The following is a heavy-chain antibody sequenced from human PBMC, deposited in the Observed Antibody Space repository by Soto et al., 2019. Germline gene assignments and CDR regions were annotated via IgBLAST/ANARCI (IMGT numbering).Heavy chain of an antibody. Sequence: PGGSLRLSCAASGFTFSSYSMNWVRQAPGKGLEWVSSISSSSSYIYYADSVKGRFTISRDNAKNSLYLQMNSLRAEDTAVYYCARDFIPGSSWYGPFDYWGQGTLVTVSS. CDR3: ARDFIPGSSWYGPFDY. D-gene: IGHD6-13*01. J-gene: IGHJ4*02. V-gene: IGHV3-21*01. CDR2: ISSSSSYI. CDR1: GFTFSSYS.